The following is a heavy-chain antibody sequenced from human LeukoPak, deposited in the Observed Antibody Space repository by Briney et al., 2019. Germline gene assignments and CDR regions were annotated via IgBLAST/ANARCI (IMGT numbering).Heavy chain of an antibody. CDR3: ARDRGYSSSWYNFDY. J-gene: IGHJ4*02. CDR2: ISSSSSTI. V-gene: IGHV3-48*01. CDR1: GFTFSSYS. Sequence: GGSLRLSCAASGFTFSSYSMNWVRQAPGKGLEWVXXISSSSSTIYYADSVKGRFTISRDNAKNSLYLQMNSLRAEDTAVYYCARDRGYSSSWYNFDYWGQGTLVTVSS. D-gene: IGHD6-13*01.